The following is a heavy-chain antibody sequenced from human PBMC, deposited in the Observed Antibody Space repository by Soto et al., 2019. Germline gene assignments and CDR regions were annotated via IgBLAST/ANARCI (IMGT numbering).Heavy chain of an antibody. D-gene: IGHD6-13*01. CDR1: GYSIIRGYY. CDR3: ARTTIAAAGTPFDY. Sequence: KTSETLSLTCAVSGYSIIRGYYWGFIRQPPGKGLEWIGSIYHSGSTYYNPSLKSRVTISVDTSKNQFSLKLSSVTAADTAVYYWARTTIAAAGTPFDYWGQGTLVTVSS. CDR2: IYHSGST. V-gene: IGHV4-38-2*01. J-gene: IGHJ4*02.